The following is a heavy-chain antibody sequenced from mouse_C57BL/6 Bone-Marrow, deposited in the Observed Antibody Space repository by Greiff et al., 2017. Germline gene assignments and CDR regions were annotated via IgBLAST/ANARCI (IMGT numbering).Heavy chain of an antibody. CDR1: GYTFTSYW. Sequence: QVQLKQPGAELVKPGASVKMSCKASGYTFTSYWITWVKQRPGQGLGWIGDIYPGSGSTNYNEKFKSKATLTVDTSSSTSYMQLSSLTSEDSAVYYCARQLRGWFAYWGQGTLVTVSA. CDR3: ARQLRGWFAY. J-gene: IGHJ3*01. V-gene: IGHV1-55*01. D-gene: IGHD3-2*02. CDR2: IYPGSGST.